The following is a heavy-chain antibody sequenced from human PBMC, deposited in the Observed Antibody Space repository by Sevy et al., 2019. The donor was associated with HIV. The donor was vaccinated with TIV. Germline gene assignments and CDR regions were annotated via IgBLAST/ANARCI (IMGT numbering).Heavy chain of an antibody. D-gene: IGHD2-8*02. CDR2: IRNDGSHE. V-gene: IGHV3-30*02. Sequence: GGSLRLSCTASGFTFSNHAMHWVRQGPGKGPEWVAFIRNDGSHEYNADSVKGRFTISRDNSKNTLYLQMNSLRPEDTAVYYCARDRKVLVVVYAISFDAFDIWGQGTMVTVSS. CDR3: ARDRKVLVVVYAISFDAFDI. J-gene: IGHJ3*02. CDR1: GFTFSNHA.